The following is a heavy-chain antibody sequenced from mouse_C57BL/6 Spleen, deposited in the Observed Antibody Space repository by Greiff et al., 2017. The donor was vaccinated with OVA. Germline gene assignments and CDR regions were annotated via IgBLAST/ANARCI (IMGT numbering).Heavy chain of an antibody. CDR1: GFNIKNTY. J-gene: IGHJ1*03. Sequence: EVQRVESVAELVRPGASVKLSCTASGFNIKNTYMHWVKQRPEQGLEWIGRIDPANGNTKYAPKFQGKATITADTSSNTAYLQLSSLTSEDSAIYYCARGYYGDWYFDVWGTGTTVTVSS. V-gene: IGHV14-3*01. CDR3: ARGYYGDWYFDV. CDR2: IDPANGNT. D-gene: IGHD1-1*01.